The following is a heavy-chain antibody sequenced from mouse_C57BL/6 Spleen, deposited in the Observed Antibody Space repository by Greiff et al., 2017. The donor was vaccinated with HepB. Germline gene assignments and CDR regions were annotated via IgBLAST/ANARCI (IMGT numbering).Heavy chain of an antibody. V-gene: IGHV5-16*01. CDR1: GFTFSDYY. Sequence: EVNVVESEGGLVQPGSSMKLSCTASGFTFSDYYMAWVRQVPEKGLEWVANINYDGSSTYYLDSLKSRFIISRDNAKNILYLQMSSLKSEDTATYYCARDRGYGNYDAMDYWGQGTSVTVSS. D-gene: IGHD2-1*01. J-gene: IGHJ4*01. CDR3: ARDRGYGNYDAMDY. CDR2: INYDGSST.